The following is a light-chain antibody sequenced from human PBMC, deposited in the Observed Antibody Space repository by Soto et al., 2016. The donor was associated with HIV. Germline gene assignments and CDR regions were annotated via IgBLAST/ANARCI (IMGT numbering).Light chain of an antibody. Sequence: IQMTQSPSTLSASVGDRVTITCRASQSISTWVAWYQQKPGKAPNLLIYAASSLQSGVPSRFSGSGSGTDFALTISSLQPEDFATYYCLQDYNYPRTFGQGTKVEIK. CDR3: LQDYNYPRT. V-gene: IGKV1-6*01. CDR1: QSISTW. CDR2: AAS. J-gene: IGKJ1*01.